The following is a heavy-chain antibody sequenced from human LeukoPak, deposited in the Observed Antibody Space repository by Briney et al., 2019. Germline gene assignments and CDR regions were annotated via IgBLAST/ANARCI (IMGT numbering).Heavy chain of an antibody. D-gene: IGHD3-16*01. CDR2: IHYSGKA. Sequence: SETLSLTSTVSGGSISGHYWTWVRQPPGEGLEWIGQIHYSGKADYNPSLRSRITISVDTSKNQMSLKVTSVTAADTAVYYCARFGVDYDMDVWGQGTTVTVS. CDR3: ARFGVDYDMDV. J-gene: IGHJ6*02. V-gene: IGHV4-59*11. CDR1: GGSISGHY.